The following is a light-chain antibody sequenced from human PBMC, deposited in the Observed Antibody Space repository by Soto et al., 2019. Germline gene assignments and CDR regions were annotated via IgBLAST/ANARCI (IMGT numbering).Light chain of an antibody. V-gene: IGKV1-6*01. J-gene: IGKJ4*01. Sequence: AIQMTQSPSSLSASVGDRVTITCRASQGIRNYLGWYQQKPGKAPKLLIYAASNLQRGVRSRFSGSGSGTDFTLTISSLQPEDFATYYCLQDYNYPLTFGGGTKVEIK. CDR2: AAS. CDR3: LQDYNYPLT. CDR1: QGIRNY.